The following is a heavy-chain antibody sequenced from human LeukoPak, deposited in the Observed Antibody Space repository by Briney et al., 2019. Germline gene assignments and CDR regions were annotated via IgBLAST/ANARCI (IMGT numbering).Heavy chain of an antibody. CDR1: GFTFSSYW. CDR2: IKQDGSKK. V-gene: IGHV3-7*01. Sequence: GGSLRLSCAASGFTFSSYWMTWVRQAPGKGLEWVANIKQDGSKKYYVDSVKGRFTISRDNAKNSLYLQMNSLRAEDTAVYYCARSNSGSDYYDSSGYYPYDYWGQGTLVTVSS. D-gene: IGHD3-22*01. J-gene: IGHJ4*02. CDR3: ARSNSGSDYYDSSGYYPYDY.